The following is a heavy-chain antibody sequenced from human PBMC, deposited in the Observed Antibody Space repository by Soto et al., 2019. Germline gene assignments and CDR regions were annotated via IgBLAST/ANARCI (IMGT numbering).Heavy chain of an antibody. J-gene: IGHJ2*01. Sequence: QITLKESGPPLVKPTQTLTLTCTFSGFSLSTSGVGVGWIRQPPGKALEWLALIYWDDDKRDSPSLKSRLTITKGTAKYQLVLTMTNMDPVDTATYYGAHLSSASHTMIVGRWYFDLWGRGTLVTVSS. V-gene: IGHV2-5*02. CDR3: AHLSSASHTMIVGRWYFDL. CDR2: IYWDDDK. D-gene: IGHD3-22*01. CDR1: GFSLSTSGVG.